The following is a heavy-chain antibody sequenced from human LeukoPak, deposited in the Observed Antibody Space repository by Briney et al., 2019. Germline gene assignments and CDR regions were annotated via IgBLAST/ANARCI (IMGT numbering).Heavy chain of an antibody. CDR2: INSDGSST. CDR1: GFTFSSYW. J-gene: IGHJ4*02. CDR3: AREEEQQLLDY. D-gene: IGHD6-13*01. Sequence: GGSLRLSCAVSGFTFSSYWMHWVRQAPGKGLVWVSRINSDGSSTSYADSVKGRFTISRDNAKNTLYLQMNSLRAEDTAVYYWAREEEQQLLDYWGQGTLVTVSS. V-gene: IGHV3-74*01.